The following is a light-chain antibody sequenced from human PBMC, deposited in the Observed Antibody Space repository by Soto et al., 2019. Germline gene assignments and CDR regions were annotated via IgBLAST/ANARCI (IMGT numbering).Light chain of an antibody. CDR2: GAS. J-gene: IGKJ3*01. V-gene: IGKV3-20*01. Sequence: EIVLTQSPGSLSLSPGDSATLSCRASRSVDTDYLAWYQQKPGQAPRLLIYGASTRANGIPDRFSGSGSGTDFTLTISRLEPEDFAVYYCQQYGNSPVFSFGPGTKVDI. CDR3: QQYGNSPVFS. CDR1: RSVDTDY.